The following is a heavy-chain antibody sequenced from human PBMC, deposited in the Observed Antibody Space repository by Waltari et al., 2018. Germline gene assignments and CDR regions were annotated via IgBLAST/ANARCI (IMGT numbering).Heavy chain of an antibody. CDR1: GDSMNNYL. V-gene: IGHV4-59*01. Sequence: QVVLQESGPGLVKPSETLSLTCSVSGDSMNNYLWTWIRQTQGKGLEWIGYISYSGTTNYNPPLKSRVTISLDTSKNQFSLKLNSVTAADSAVYYCARDSGRSKEIDYWGQGTLVTVSS. CDR3: ARDSGRSKEIDY. CDR2: ISYSGTT. D-gene: IGHD3-10*01. J-gene: IGHJ4*02.